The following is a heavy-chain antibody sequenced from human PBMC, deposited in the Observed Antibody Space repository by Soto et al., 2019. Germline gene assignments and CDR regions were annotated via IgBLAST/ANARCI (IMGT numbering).Heavy chain of an antibody. V-gene: IGHV4-39*01. CDR3: ARLPYYYDSSGYSYYFDY. CDR1: GGSISSSSYY. CDR2: IYYSGST. D-gene: IGHD3-22*01. Sequence: QLQLQESGPGLVKPSETLSLTCTVSGGSISSSSYYWGWIHQPPGKGLEWIGSIYYSGSTYYNPSLKSRVTISVDTSKNQFSLKLSSVTAADTAVYYCARLPYYYDSSGYSYYFDYWGQGTLVTVSS. J-gene: IGHJ4*02.